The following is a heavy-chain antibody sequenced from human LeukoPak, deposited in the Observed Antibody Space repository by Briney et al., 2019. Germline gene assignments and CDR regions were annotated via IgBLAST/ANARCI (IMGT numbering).Heavy chain of an antibody. CDR1: GFSISSYA. D-gene: IGHD5-18*01. V-gene: IGHV3-64*01. CDR2: IGNGGSI. CDR3: ARDFSYGSGFDY. J-gene: IGHJ4*02. Sequence: PGGSLRLSCAASGFSISSYALHWVRQAPGKGLQYVSGIGNGGSIDYANSVKGRFTISRDNSKNTLYLQMGSLRPEDMAVYYCARDFSYGSGFDYWGQGILVTVSS.